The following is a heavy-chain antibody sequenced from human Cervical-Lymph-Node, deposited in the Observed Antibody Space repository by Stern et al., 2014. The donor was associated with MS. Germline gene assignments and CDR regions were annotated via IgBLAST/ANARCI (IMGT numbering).Heavy chain of an antibody. CDR1: GFVFRRYA. V-gene: IGHV3-30*04. D-gene: IGHD1-26*01. CDR2: ISYDGRDK. J-gene: IGHJ4*02. CDR3: AKGGSGSYLD. Sequence: VQLEESGGGVVQPGRSLRLSCAASGFVFRRYALHWVRQAPGKGLEWVALISYDGRDKYYTYSVKGRFTVSRDNSNNTVDLEMNSLRLEDTAVYYCAKGGSGSYLDWGQGSLVTVSS.